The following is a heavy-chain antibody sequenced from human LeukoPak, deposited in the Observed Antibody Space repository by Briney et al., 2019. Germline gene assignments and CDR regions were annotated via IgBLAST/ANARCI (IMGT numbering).Heavy chain of an antibody. J-gene: IGHJ4*02. CDR1: GFTFSTYA. CDR2: ISYDGSNK. Sequence: GGSLRLSCADSGFTFSTYAMHWVRQAPGKGLEWVAVISYDGSNKYYADSVKGRFTISRDNSKNTLYLQMNSLRAEDTAVYSCARIKIDYAPITLRPIYYIDYWGQGTLVTVSP. V-gene: IGHV3-30-3*01. CDR3: ARIKIDYAPITLRPIYYIDY. D-gene: IGHD3-16*01.